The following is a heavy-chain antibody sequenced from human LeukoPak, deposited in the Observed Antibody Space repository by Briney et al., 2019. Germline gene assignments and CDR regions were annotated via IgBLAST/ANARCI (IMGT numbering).Heavy chain of an antibody. D-gene: IGHD3-10*01. J-gene: IGHJ4*02. CDR1: GFTFSSYG. CDR3: ARDDAWLRFGE. Sequence: PGGSLRLSCAASGFTFSSYGMHWVRQAPGKGLEWVAVISYDGTNKYYADSVQGRFTISRDNSKNSLYLQMNSLRAEDTAVYYCARDDAWLRFGEWSQGTLVTVSS. CDR2: ISYDGTNK. V-gene: IGHV3-30*03.